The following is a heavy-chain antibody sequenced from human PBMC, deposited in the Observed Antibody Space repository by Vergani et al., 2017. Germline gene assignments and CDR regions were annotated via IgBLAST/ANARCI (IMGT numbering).Heavy chain of an antibody. CDR3: ARGEVVADYYYGMDV. V-gene: IGHV1-18*04. Sequence: QVQLVQSGAEVKKPGASVKVSCKASGYTFTDYYIHWVRQAPGQGLEWMGWISAYNGNTNYAQKLQGRVTMTTDTSTSTAYMELRSLRSDDTAVYYCARGEVVADYYYGMDVWGQGTTVTVSS. J-gene: IGHJ6*02. CDR2: ISAYNGNT. D-gene: IGHD3-22*01. CDR1: GYTFTDYY.